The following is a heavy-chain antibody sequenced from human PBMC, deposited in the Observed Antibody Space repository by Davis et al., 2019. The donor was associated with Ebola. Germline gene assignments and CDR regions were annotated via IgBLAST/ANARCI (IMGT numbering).Heavy chain of an antibody. CDR2: INPSGGST. Sequence: ASVKVSCKASGYTFTSYYMHWVRQAPGQGLEWMGIINPSGGSTSYAQKLQDRVTLTADDSTSTVYMELSSLRSEDTAVYYCARGYYYDSSGYRWFDPWGQGTLVTVSS. CDR3: ARGYYYDSSGYRWFDP. CDR1: GYTFTSYY. V-gene: IGHV1-46*01. J-gene: IGHJ5*02. D-gene: IGHD3-22*01.